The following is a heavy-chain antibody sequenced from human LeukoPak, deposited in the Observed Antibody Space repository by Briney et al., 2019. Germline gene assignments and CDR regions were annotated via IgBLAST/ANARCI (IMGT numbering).Heavy chain of an antibody. D-gene: IGHD7-27*01. V-gene: IGHV3-11*01. CDR1: GFTFSDHY. CDR2: LSNRGSDI. Sequence: GGSLRLSCAVPGFTFSDHYMTWIRQAPGKGLEYISYLSNRGSDIFYADSVKGRFSISRDNAKNSLYLQMNSLRVEDTAMYYCARGHWGLDYWGQGTLVTVSS. CDR3: ARGHWGLDY. J-gene: IGHJ4*02.